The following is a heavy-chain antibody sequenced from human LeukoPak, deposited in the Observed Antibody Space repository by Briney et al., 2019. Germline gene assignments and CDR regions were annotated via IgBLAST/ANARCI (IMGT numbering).Heavy chain of an antibody. CDR1: GYTFTGYY. D-gene: IGHD2-2*01. V-gene: IGHV1-2*02. Sequence: ASVKVSCKASGYTFTGYYMHWVRQAPGQGLEWMGWINPNSGGTNYAQKFQGRVTMTRDTSISTAYMELSRLRSDDTAVYYCASLSDIVVVPAAGLDAFDIWGQGTMVTVSS. J-gene: IGHJ3*02. CDR2: INPNSGGT. CDR3: ASLSDIVVVPAAGLDAFDI.